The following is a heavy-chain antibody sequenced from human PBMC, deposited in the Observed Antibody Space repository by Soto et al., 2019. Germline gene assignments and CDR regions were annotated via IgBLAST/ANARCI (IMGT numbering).Heavy chain of an antibody. J-gene: IGHJ3*02. CDR2: IWYDGSNK. CDR1: GFTFSSYG. Sequence: QVQLVESGGGVVQPGRSLRLSCAASGFTFSSYGMHWVRQAPGKGLEWVAVIWYDGSNKYYADSVTGRFTISRDNSKNTLYLQKNSLRAEDTAVYYCARGVSETAPTGDAFDIWGQGTMVTVSS. D-gene: IGHD2-21*02. CDR3: ARGVSETAPTGDAFDI. V-gene: IGHV3-33*01.